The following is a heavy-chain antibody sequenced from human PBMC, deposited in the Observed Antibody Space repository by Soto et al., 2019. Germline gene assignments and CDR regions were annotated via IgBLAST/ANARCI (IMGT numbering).Heavy chain of an antibody. CDR3: AKAVGSYGNFDY. J-gene: IGHJ4*02. D-gene: IGHD5-18*01. CDR1: GFTFDDYA. Sequence: EVQLVESGGGLVQPGRSLRLSCAASGFTFDDYAMHWVRQAPGKGLEWVSRISWNSGSIGYADSVKGRFTISRDNAKNSLCLQMNSLRAEDTALYYCAKAVGSYGNFDYWGQGTLVTVSS. CDR2: ISWNSGSI. V-gene: IGHV3-9*01.